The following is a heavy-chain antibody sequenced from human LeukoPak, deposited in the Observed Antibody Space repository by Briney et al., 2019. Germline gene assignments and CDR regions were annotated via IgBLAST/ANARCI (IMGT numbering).Heavy chain of an antibody. V-gene: IGHV1-18*01. J-gene: IGHJ4*02. CDR3: AKSVSSASVIDY. CDR1: GYTFTSYG. Sequence: ASVKVSCTASGYTFTSYGISWVRQAPGQGLEWMGWISAYNGNTNYEKKLQGSVTMTADTSTSTAYMELRSLRSDDTAVYYCAKSVSSASVIDYWGQGTLVTVSS. D-gene: IGHD3-22*01. CDR2: ISAYNGNT.